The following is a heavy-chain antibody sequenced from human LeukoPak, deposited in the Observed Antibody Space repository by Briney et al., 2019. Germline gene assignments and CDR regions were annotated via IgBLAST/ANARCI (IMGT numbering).Heavy chain of an antibody. V-gene: IGHV4-31*03. D-gene: IGHD3-22*01. CDR1: GGSISSGGYY. CDR2: IYYSGST. Sequence: SETLSLTCTVSGGSISSGGYYWSWIRQHPGKGLEWIGYIYYSGSTYYNPSLKRRVTISVDTSKNQFSLKLSSVTAAGTAVYYCARDRAGAGFDGSGSSWFDPWGQGTLVTVSS. J-gene: IGHJ5*02. CDR3: ARDRAGAGFDGSGSSWFDP.